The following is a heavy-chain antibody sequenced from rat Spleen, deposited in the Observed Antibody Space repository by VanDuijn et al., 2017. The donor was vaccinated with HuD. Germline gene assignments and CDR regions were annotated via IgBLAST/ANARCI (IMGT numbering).Heavy chain of an antibody. CDR2: ISYGDTSGHSST. Sequence: EVQLVESGGGLVQPGRSLKLSCAASGFTFSDYGMAWVRQAPTKGLEWVATISYGDTSGHSSTYYRDSVRGRFTISSDNAKTTLYLQMDSLRSEDTATYYCTRDRSGDPFYFDYWGQGVMVTVSS. CDR3: TRDRSGDPFYFDY. J-gene: IGHJ2*01. D-gene: IGHD1-1*01. V-gene: IGHV5-29*01. CDR1: GFTFSDYG.